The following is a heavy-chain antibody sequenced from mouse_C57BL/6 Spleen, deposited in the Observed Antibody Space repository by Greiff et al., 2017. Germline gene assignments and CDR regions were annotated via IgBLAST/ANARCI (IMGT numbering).Heavy chain of an antibody. CDR1: GYTFTSYW. CDR3: ARGRRVTTTNYYAMDY. D-gene: IGHD2-5*01. Sequence: QVQLQQPGAELVRPGSSVKLSCKASGYTFTSYWMHWVKQRPIQGLEWIGNIDPSDSETHYNQKFKDKATLTVDKSSSTAYMQLSSLTSEDSAVYYCARGRRVTTTNYYAMDYWGQGTSVTVSS. CDR2: IDPSDSET. J-gene: IGHJ4*01. V-gene: IGHV1-52*01.